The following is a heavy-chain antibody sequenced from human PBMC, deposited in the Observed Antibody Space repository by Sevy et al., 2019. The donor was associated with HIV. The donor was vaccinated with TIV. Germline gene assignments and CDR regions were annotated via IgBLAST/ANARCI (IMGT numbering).Heavy chain of an antibody. D-gene: IGHD2-15*01. J-gene: IGHJ4*02. Sequence: ASVKVSCKVSGYTLTELSMHWVRQAPGKGLEWMGGFDPEYGETIYEQKFQGRVTMTENTSTDTAYMELGSLRSEDTAVYYCATGDCGGGSCYCFDYWGQGTLVTVSS. CDR1: GYTLTELS. CDR3: ATGDCGGGSCYCFDY. V-gene: IGHV1-24*01. CDR2: FDPEYGET.